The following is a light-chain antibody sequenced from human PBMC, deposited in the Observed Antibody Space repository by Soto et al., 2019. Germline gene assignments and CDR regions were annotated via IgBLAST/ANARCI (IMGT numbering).Light chain of an antibody. Sequence: QSALTQPASVSGSPGQSITISCTGTSSDVGSYNYVSWFQQHPGKAPKLMIYEVSKRPSGVPDRFSGSKSGNTASLTVSGLQAEAEADYYCNSYAGSNNWVFGGGTKLTVL. J-gene: IGLJ3*02. CDR2: EVS. CDR3: NSYAGSNNWV. V-gene: IGLV2-8*01. CDR1: SSDVGSYNY.